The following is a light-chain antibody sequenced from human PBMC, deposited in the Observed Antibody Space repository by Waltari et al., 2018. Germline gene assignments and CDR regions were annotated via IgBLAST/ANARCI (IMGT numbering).Light chain of an antibody. J-gene: IGKJ5*01. V-gene: IGKV3-11*01. CDR3: QQRSNWPSIT. CDR2: DVS. CDR1: QDVSSS. Sequence: EIVLTQSPATLSLYPGERATLSCRASQDVSSSLGWYQQTPGQAPRLLIYDVSNRATDIPARFSGSGSGTDFTLTISSLEPEDFAVYYCQQRSNWPSITFGQGTRLEIK.